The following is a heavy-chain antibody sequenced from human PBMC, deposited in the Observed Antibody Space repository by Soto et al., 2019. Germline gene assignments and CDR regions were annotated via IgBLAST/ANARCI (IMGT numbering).Heavy chain of an antibody. CDR3: AHRSSISLFDY. V-gene: IGHV2-5*02. CDR1: GFSLSTTGVG. CDR2: IYWDDNK. J-gene: IGHJ4*02. Sequence: QITLKESGPTLVQPTQTLTLTCAFSGFSLSTTGVGVGWIRQPPGKALEWLVVIYWDDNKRYSPSLRSRLTVIKDTSKNQVVLIMANMDPADTGTYYCAHRSSISLFDYWGQGALVTVSS. D-gene: IGHD3-3*02.